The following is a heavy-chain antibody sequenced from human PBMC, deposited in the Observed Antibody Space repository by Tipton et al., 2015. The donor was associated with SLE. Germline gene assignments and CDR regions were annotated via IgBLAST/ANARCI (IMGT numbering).Heavy chain of an antibody. D-gene: IGHD2-8*02. CDR3: AKRDLLAEYYYYYYGMDV. CDR1: GFTVSRKY. Sequence: SLRLSCAASGFTVSRKYMNWVRQAPGKGLEWVSVIYSDGSTYYADSVKGRLTIYREDSRNTVFLQMNSLRDEDTAVYYCAKRDLLAEYYYYYYGMDVWGQGTTVTVS. CDR2: IYSDGST. J-gene: IGHJ6*02. V-gene: IGHV3-53*05.